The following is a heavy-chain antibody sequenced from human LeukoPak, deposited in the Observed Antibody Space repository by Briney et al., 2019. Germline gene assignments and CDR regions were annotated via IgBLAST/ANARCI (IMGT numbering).Heavy chain of an antibody. V-gene: IGHV3-48*03. D-gene: IGHD3-10*01. CDR1: GFTFSSYE. J-gene: IGHJ6*02. CDR3: ARSIRVDPLDYYYGMDV. CDR2: ISSSGSTI. Sequence: PGGSLRLSCAASGFTFSSYEMSWVRQAPGKGLEWVSYISSSGSTIYYADSVKGRFTISRDNAKNSLYLQMNSLRAEDTAVYYCARSIRVDPLDYYYGMDVWGQGTTVTVSS.